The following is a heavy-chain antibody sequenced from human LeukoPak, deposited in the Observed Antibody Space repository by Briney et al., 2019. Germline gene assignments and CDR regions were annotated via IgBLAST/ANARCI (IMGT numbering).Heavy chain of an antibody. D-gene: IGHD2-2*01. Sequence: ASETLSLTCTVSGGSTSSSSYYWGWIRQPPGKGLEWIGSIYYSGSTYYNPSLKSRVTISVDTSKNQFSLKLSSVTAADTAVYYCARGLPNDDAFDIWGQGTMVTVSS. CDR2: IYYSGST. CDR3: ARGLPNDDAFDI. CDR1: GGSTSSSSYY. J-gene: IGHJ3*02. V-gene: IGHV4-39*01.